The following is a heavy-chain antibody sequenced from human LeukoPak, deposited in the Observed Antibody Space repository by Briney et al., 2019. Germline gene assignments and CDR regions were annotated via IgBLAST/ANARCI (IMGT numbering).Heavy chain of an antibody. D-gene: IGHD3-10*01. CDR2: IRSTANGYAT. V-gene: IGHV3-73*01. CDR3: TGNYYGSGSYHDY. J-gene: IGHJ4*02. CDR1: GFTFSGSA. Sequence: PGGSLRLSCAASGFTFSGSALHWVRQASGKGLEWVGRIRSTANGYATAYAASVKGRFTISRDDSKNTAYLQMDSLKTEDTAVYYCTGNYYGSGSYHDYWGQGTLVTVSS.